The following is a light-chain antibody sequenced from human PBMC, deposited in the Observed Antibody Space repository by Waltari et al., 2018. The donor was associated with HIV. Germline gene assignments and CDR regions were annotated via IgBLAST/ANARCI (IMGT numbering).Light chain of an antibody. V-gene: IGLV1-40*01. CDR1: SSNIGAREA. Sequence: QSVLTQPPSVSGAPGQRVIISCTGSSSNIGAREACHWYQQLPGAVPKVLIYGNTNRPSGVPDRFSGSKSGASASLAIAGLQTDDEADYYCQSYDNSLNAVVFGGGTRLTVL. J-gene: IGLJ2*01. CDR2: GNT. CDR3: QSYDNSLNAVV.